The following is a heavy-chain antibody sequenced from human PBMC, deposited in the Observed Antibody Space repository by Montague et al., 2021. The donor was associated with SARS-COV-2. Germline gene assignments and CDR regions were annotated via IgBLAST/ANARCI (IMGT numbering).Heavy chain of an antibody. Sequence: SLILSCAASGFTFNSYALSWVRQAPGKGLDWVATITGSGGSAHYXDSVKGRFTVSRDNAKQTLFLQMDSLRGEDTATYYCARGRGESYGPFGYWGQGTLVTVSS. V-gene: IGHV3-23*01. CDR1: GFTFNSYA. CDR2: ITGSGGSA. CDR3: ARGRGESYGPFGY. D-gene: IGHD5-18*01. J-gene: IGHJ4*02.